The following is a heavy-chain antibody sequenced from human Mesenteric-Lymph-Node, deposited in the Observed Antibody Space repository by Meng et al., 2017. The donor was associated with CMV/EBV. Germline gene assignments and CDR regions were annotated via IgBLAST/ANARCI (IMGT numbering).Heavy chain of an antibody. J-gene: IGHJ6*02. CDR1: GGSISSGGYY. Sequence: SETLSLTCTVSGGSISSGGYYWSWIRQHPGKGLEWIGYIYYSGNTYYNPSLKSRVTISVDTSKNQFSLKLSSVTAADTAVYYCARTGEAYGMDVWGQGTTVTVSS. V-gene: IGHV4-31*03. CDR2: IYYSGNT. CDR3: ARTGEAYGMDV.